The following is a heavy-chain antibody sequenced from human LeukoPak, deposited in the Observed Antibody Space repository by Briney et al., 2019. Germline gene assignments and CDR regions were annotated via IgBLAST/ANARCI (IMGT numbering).Heavy chain of an antibody. V-gene: IGHV4-61*02. CDR1: GGSISSGSYY. D-gene: IGHD3-9*01. Sequence: SETLSLTCTVSGGSISSGSYYWSWIRQPAGKGLEWIGRIYTSGSTNYNPSLKSRVTISVDTSKNQFSLKLSSVTAADTAVYYCARENILTGCSDYWGQGTLVTVSS. CDR2: IYTSGST. J-gene: IGHJ4*02. CDR3: ARENILTGCSDY.